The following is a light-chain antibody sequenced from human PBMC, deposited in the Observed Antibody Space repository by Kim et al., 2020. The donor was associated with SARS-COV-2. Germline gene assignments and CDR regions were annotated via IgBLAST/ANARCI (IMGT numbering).Light chain of an antibody. CDR2: TAS. V-gene: IGKV1-39*01. Sequence: DIQMTQSPSSLSASVGDTVTITCRTSQFISTYLNWFQQKPGKAPKLLIYTASTLQSGVPSRFSGRASGTDFTLTISSLQPEDFATYYCQQSYTAPITFGQGSRLEIK. CDR1: QFISTY. CDR3: QQSYTAPIT. J-gene: IGKJ5*01.